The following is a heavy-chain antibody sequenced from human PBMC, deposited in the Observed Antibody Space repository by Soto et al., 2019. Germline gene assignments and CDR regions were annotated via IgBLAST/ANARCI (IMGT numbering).Heavy chain of an antibody. CDR3: ARPIEYIRPHESPPGVFDF. J-gene: IGHJ3*01. Sequence: PSETLSLTCTVSGGSISSYYWSWIRQPPGKGLEWIGYIYYSGSTNYNPSLKSRVTISVDTSKNQFSLKLSSVTAADTAVYYCARPIEYIRPHESPPGVFDFWGKGTMVPVSS. V-gene: IGHV4-59*08. CDR2: IYYSGST. CDR1: GGSISSYY. D-gene: IGHD6-6*01.